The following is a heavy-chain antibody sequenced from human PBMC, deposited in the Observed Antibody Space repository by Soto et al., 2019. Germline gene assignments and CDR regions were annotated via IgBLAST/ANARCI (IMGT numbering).Heavy chain of an antibody. D-gene: IGHD4-17*01. Sequence: SETLSLPCTVSADSVSKYYWTWIRQPAGKGLEWIGRIYTSWSPNYNSSRKSRVTMSVDTSKKQFPLKLNLSSVTAADTAVYYSARTPAYGDYANLDTWGQGTLVTVSS. J-gene: IGHJ5*02. CDR2: IYTSWSP. CDR3: ARTPAYGDYANLDT. V-gene: IGHV4-4*07. CDR1: ADSVSKYY.